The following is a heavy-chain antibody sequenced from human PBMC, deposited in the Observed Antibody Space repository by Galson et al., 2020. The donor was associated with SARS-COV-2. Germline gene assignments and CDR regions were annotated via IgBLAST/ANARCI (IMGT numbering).Heavy chain of an antibody. CDR1: GGSITYYY. J-gene: IGHJ4*02. D-gene: IGHD3-3*01. CDR3: AREIGDFSSGYHDY. CDR2: IYHSGRT. Sequence: SETLSLTCTVSGGSITYYYWSWIRQPPGKGLEWIGHIYHSGRTNYNPSLKSRVTMSVDTSKNQFSLRLSSVTAADTAVYYCAREIGDFSSGYHDYWGQGTLVTVSS. V-gene: IGHV4-59*01.